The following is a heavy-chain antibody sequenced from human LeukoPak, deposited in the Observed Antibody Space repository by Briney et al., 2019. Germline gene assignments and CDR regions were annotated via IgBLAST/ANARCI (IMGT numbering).Heavy chain of an antibody. CDR1: GFTFSSYA. D-gene: IGHD1-26*01. V-gene: IGHV3-23*01. Sequence: GGSLRLSCAASGFTFSSYAMRWVRQAPGKGLEWVSAISGSGGSTYYADSMKGRFTISRDNSKITLYLQMNSLRAEDTAVYYCANSLWDASDYWGQGTLVTVSS. J-gene: IGHJ4*02. CDR2: ISGSGGST. CDR3: ANSLWDASDY.